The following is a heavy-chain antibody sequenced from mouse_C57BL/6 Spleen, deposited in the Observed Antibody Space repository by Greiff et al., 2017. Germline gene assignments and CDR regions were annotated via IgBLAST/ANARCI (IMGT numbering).Heavy chain of an antibody. D-gene: IGHD1-1*01. CDR1: GFSLSTSGMG. CDR3: ARFTTVVATEDYAMDY. J-gene: IGHJ4*01. V-gene: IGHV8-12*01. Sequence: QVTLKVSGPGILQSSQTLSLTCSFSGFSLSTSGMGVSWIRQPSGKGLEWLAHIYWDDDKRYNPSLKSRLTISKDTSRNQVFLKITSVDTADTATYYCARFTTVVATEDYAMDYWGQGTSVTVSS. CDR2: IYWDDDK.